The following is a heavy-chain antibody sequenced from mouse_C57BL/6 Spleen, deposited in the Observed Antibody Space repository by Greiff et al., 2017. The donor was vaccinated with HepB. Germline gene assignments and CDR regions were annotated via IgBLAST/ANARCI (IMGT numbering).Heavy chain of an antibody. V-gene: IGHV1-82*01. CDR2: IYPGDGDT. Sequence: VQLQQSGPELVKPGASVKISCKASGYAFSSSWMNWVKQRPGKGLEWIGRIYPGDGDTNYNGKFKGKATLTADKSSSTAYMQLSSLTSEDSAVYFCARWGRRAMDYWGQGTSVTVSS. J-gene: IGHJ4*01. CDR3: ARWGRRAMDY. CDR1: GYAFSSSW. D-gene: IGHD1-1*01.